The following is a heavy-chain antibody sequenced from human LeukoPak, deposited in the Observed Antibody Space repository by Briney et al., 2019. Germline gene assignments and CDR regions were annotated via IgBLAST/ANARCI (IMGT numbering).Heavy chain of an antibody. Sequence: SVKVSCKASGGTFSSYAISWVRQAPGQGLEWMGGIIPIFGTANYAQKFQGRVTITTDESTSTAYMELSSLRSEDTAVYYCATGPGGSYGPDYWGQGTLVTVSS. J-gene: IGHJ4*02. V-gene: IGHV1-69*05. CDR2: IIPIFGTA. CDR1: GGTFSSYA. D-gene: IGHD1-26*01. CDR3: ATGPGGSYGPDY.